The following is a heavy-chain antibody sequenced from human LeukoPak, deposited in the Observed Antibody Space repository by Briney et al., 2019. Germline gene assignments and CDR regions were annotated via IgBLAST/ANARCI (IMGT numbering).Heavy chain of an antibody. D-gene: IGHD6-6*01. Sequence: ASVKVPCKASGGTFSSYAISWVRQAPGQGLEWMGRIIPILGIANYAQKFQGRVTITADKSTSTAYMELSSLRSEDTAVYYCARATRIPSYSSSSGNKRIYYYYGVDVWGQGTTVTVSS. CDR1: GGTFSSYA. CDR3: ARATRIPSYSSSSGNKRIYYYYGVDV. J-gene: IGHJ6*02. V-gene: IGHV1-69*04. CDR2: IIPILGIA.